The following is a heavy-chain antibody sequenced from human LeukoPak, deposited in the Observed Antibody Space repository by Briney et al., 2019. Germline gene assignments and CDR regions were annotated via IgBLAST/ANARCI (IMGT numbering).Heavy chain of an antibody. CDR3: ARSSPTMVRGVSPDY. Sequence: GGSLRLSCAASGFTFSSYAMHWVRQAPGKGLEWVAVISYDGSNKYYADSVKGRFTISRDNSKNTLYLQMNSLRAEDTAVYYCARSSPTMVRGVSPDYWGQGTLVTVSS. CDR1: GFTFSSYA. D-gene: IGHD3-10*01. J-gene: IGHJ4*02. V-gene: IGHV3-30-3*01. CDR2: ISYDGSNK.